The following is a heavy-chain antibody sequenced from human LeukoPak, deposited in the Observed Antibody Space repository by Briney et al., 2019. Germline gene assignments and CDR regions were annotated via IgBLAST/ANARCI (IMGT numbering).Heavy chain of an antibody. J-gene: IGHJ5*02. Sequence: SETLPLTCTVSGGSFSSTSYYWGWIRQPPGKGLEWIGSIYNSRSTYYNPSLNSRVTISVDTSKNQFSLRLSSVTAADTAVYYCARQLTDDSGSYSWFDPWGQGTLVTVSS. D-gene: IGHD3-10*01. CDR2: IYNSRST. CDR3: ARQLTDDSGSYSWFDP. V-gene: IGHV4-39*01. CDR1: GGSFSSTSYY.